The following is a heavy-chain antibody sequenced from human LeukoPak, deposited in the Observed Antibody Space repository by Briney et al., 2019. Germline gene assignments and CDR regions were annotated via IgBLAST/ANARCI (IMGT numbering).Heavy chain of an antibody. Sequence: PSETLSLTCTVSGGSISSSSYYWGWIRQPPGKGLEWIGSIYYSGSTYYNPSLKSRVTISVDTSKNQFSLKLSSVTAADTAVYYCARPVQYYYDSSGSAWWFDPWGQGTLVTVSS. CDR3: ARPVQYYYDSSGSAWWFDP. CDR2: IYYSGST. J-gene: IGHJ5*02. V-gene: IGHV4-39*01. CDR1: GGSISSSSYY. D-gene: IGHD3-22*01.